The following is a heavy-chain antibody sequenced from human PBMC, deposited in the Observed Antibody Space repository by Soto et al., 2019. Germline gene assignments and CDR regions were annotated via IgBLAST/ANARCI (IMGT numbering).Heavy chain of an antibody. V-gene: IGHV3-48*01. CDR3: ARDIRKEQDV. CDR1: GFTFSSYS. CDR2: ISSISSTI. Sequence: EVQLVESGGGLVQPGGSLRLSCAASGFTFSSYSMNWVRQAPGKGLEGVSYISSISSTIYYADSVKGRFTISRDNAKNSLYLQMNRLRAEDTAVYYCARDIRKEQDVWGKGTPVTVSS. D-gene: IGHD1-26*01. J-gene: IGHJ6*03.